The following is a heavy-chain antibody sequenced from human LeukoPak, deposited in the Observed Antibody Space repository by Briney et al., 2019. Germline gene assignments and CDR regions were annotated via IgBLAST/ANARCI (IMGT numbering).Heavy chain of an antibody. D-gene: IGHD5-24*01. Sequence: GGSLRLSCAASGFTFSSYSMNWVRQAPGKGLEWVSSITSSGTYIYYADSVKGRFTISRGDAKNSLYLQMNSLRAEDTAVYYYARDVSPMATLDAFDIWGQGTMVTVSS. CDR3: ARDVSPMATLDAFDI. CDR2: ITSSGTYI. J-gene: IGHJ3*02. V-gene: IGHV3-21*01. CDR1: GFTFSSYS.